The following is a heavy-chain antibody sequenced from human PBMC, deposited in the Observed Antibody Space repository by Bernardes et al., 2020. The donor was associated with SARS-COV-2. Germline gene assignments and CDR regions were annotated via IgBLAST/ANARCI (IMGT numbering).Heavy chain of an antibody. CDR3: ARGKLELYMIVVVFDY. CDR1: GGSFSGYY. D-gene: IGHD3-22*01. Sequence: SETLSLTCAVYGGSFSGYYWSWIRQPPGKGLEWIGEINHSGSTNYNPSLKSRVTISVDTSKNQFSLKLSSVTAADTALYYCARGKLELYMIVVVFDYWGQGTLVTVSS. J-gene: IGHJ4*02. CDR2: INHSGST. V-gene: IGHV4-34*01.